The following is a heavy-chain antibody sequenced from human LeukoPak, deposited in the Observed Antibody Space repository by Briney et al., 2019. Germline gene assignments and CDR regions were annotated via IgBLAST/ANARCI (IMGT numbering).Heavy chain of an antibody. Sequence: GGSLRLSCAASGFTFSSYAMSWVRQAPGKGLEWVSGISGGNGATYYADSVKGRFTISTDNSKNTLYLQMNSLRVEDTAVYYCAKSYYYGSGSPSLDYWGQGTLVTVSS. CDR2: ISGGNGAT. D-gene: IGHD3-10*01. J-gene: IGHJ4*02. CDR3: AKSYYYGSGSPSLDY. V-gene: IGHV3-23*01. CDR1: GFTFSSYA.